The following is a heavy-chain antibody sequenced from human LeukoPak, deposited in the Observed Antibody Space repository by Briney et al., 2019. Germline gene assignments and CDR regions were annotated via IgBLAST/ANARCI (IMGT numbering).Heavy chain of an antibody. Sequence: ASVKVSCKSSGYTINSYGITWVRQAPGQGLEWMGWIHTYNGHTNYAQKLQGRVTMTTDTSTSTAYMELRSLRSDDTAVYYCARDQYYDSKGWFDPWGQGTLVTVSS. CDR3: ARDQYYDSKGWFDP. CDR2: IHTYNGHT. D-gene: IGHD3-22*01. V-gene: IGHV1-18*01. CDR1: GYTINSYG. J-gene: IGHJ5*02.